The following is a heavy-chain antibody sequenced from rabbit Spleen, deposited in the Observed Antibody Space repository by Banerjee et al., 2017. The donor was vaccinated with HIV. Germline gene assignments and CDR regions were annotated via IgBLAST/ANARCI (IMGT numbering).Heavy chain of an antibody. V-gene: IGHV1S47*01. Sequence: QEQLVESGGGLVQPEGSLTLTCKAAGFDFSSSYYMCWVRQAPGKGPEWIACIYGGDGSTYYASWVNGRFTISSDNAQNTVDLQMKSLTAADTATYFCARNYNSAWDLWGQGTLVTVS. J-gene: IGHJ3*01. D-gene: IGHD4-1*01. CDR3: ARNYNSAWDL. CDR2: IYGGDGST. CDR1: GFDFSSSYY.